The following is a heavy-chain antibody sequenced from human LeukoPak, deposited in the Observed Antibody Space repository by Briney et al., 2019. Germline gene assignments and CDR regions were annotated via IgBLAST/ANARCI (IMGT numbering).Heavy chain of an antibody. CDR2: IYYSGST. J-gene: IGHJ6*03. CDR3: ARLGGGGYSYGYYYYYYMDV. V-gene: IGHV4-39*07. D-gene: IGHD5-18*01. Sequence: SETLSLTCTVSGGSISSSSYYWGWIRQPPGEGLEWIGSIYYSGSTYYNPSLKSRVTISVDTSKNQFSLKLSSVTAADTAVYYCARLGGGGYSYGYYYYYYMDVWGKGTTVTVSS. CDR1: GGSISSSSYY.